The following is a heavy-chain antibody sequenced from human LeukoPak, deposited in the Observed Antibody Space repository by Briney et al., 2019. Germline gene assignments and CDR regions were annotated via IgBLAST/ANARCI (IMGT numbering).Heavy chain of an antibody. CDR1: GYSFTNYW. CDR3: ARRSRYCISTGCFTGFYMDV. CDR2: IYPGDSDT. J-gene: IGHJ6*03. Sequence: GESLKISCKGSGYSFTNYWIGWVRQMPGKGLEWMGIIYPGDSDTRYSPSFQGQVTISADKSINTAYLQWSSLKASDTAMYYCARRSRYCISTGCFTGFYMDVWGKGTTVTVSS. V-gene: IGHV5-51*01. D-gene: IGHD2-2*02.